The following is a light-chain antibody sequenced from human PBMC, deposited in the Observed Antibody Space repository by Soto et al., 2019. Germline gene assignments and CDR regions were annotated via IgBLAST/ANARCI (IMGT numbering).Light chain of an antibody. CDR2: EVT. CDR1: TNDVGGYNY. Sequence: QSALTQPASVSGSPGQSITISCTGTTNDVGGYNYVSWYQQHPGKAPKLLIFEVTNRPSGVSHRFSGSKSGNTASLTISALQAEDEADYFCNSYTSSTSLPYVFGTGTKVTVL. CDR3: NSYTSSTSLPYV. V-gene: IGLV2-14*01. J-gene: IGLJ1*01.